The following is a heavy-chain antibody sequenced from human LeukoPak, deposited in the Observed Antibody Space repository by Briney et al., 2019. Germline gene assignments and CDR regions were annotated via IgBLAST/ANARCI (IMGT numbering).Heavy chain of an antibody. Sequence: AGGSLRLSCVASGLTFSIYAMSWVRQAPGKGLEWVSAISGSGGSTYYADSVKGRFTISRDNSKNTLYLQMNSLRAEDTAVYYCAREGAYYDFWSGYLGAFDIWGQGTMVTVSS. V-gene: IGHV3-23*01. CDR2: ISGSGGST. J-gene: IGHJ3*02. D-gene: IGHD3-3*01. CDR3: AREGAYYDFWSGYLGAFDI. CDR1: GLTFSIYA.